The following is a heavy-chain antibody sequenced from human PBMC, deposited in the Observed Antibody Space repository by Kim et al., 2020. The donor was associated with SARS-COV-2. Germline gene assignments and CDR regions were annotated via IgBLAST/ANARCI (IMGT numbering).Heavy chain of an antibody. V-gene: IGHV1-24*01. J-gene: IGHJ4*02. D-gene: IGHD2-15*01. Sequence: ASVKVSCQVSGYTLDEVGIQWVRQAPGKGLEWMGGFDPEEGETFYAQKFHGGVTMTEDTSTDTGYMELNSLTSEDTAVYYFAVVGAVLDLLDYWGQGTLV. CDR3: AVVGAVLDLLDY. CDR2: FDPEEGET. CDR1: GYTLDEVG.